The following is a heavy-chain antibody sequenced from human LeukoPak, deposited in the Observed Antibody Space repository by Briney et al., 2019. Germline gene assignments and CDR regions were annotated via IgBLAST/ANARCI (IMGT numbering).Heavy chain of an antibody. CDR1: GYTFTSYG. V-gene: IGHV1-18*01. CDR3: ARDRGATFQSYYYYYGMDV. J-gene: IGHJ6*02. D-gene: IGHD1-26*01. CDR2: ISAYNGNT. Sequence: ASVKVSCKASGYTFTSYGISWVRQAPGQGLEWMGWISAYNGNTNYAQKFQGRVTVTRDTSTSTVYMELSSLRSEDTAVYYCARDRGATFQSYYYYYGMDVWGQGTTVTVSS.